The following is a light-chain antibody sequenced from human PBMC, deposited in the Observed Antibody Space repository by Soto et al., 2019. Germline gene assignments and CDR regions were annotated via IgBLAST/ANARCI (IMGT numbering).Light chain of an antibody. Sequence: QSALTQAASVSGSPGQSITISCTGTSSDVGSYNLVSWYQQHPGKAPKLMIYEVSKRSSGLSNRFSGSKSGNTASLTISGLQAEDEADYYCCSYAGSRTPLIFGTGTKVTVL. V-gene: IGLV2-23*02. J-gene: IGLJ1*01. CDR2: EVS. CDR3: CSYAGSRTPLI. CDR1: SSDVGSYNL.